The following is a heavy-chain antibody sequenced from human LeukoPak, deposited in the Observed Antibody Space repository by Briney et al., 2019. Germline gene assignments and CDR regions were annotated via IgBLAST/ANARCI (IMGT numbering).Heavy chain of an antibody. D-gene: IGHD3-22*01. J-gene: IGHJ3*02. CDR3: AGSTAYYYDSSGLDAFDI. CDR2: IYSGGST. CDR1: GFTVSSNY. Sequence: GGSLRLSCAASGFTVSSNYMSWVRQAPGKGLEWVSVIYSGGSTYYADSVKGRFTISRDNSKNTLYLQMNSLRAEDTAVYYCAGSTAYYYDSSGLDAFDIWGQGTMVTVSS. V-gene: IGHV3-66*01.